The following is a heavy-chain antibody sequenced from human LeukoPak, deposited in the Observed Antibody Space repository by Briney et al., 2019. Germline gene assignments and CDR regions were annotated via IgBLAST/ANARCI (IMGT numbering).Heavy chain of an antibody. J-gene: IGHJ4*02. V-gene: IGHV5-10-1*01. CDR1: VSFFTSYL. Sequence: PGAPRHFSGQASVSFFTSYLISGVRELRGRGLKWTGMIEPGDSYTIYSLSFQGHVTISADKSISTAYMQWSSLKASDTAMYYCARHAKLLWFGELATDQYYFDYWGQGTLVTVSS. CDR3: ARHAKLLWFGELATDQYYFDY. D-gene: IGHD3-10*01. CDR2: IEPGDSYT.